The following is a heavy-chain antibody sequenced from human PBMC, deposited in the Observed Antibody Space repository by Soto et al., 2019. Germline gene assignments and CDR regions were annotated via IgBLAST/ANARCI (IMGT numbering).Heavy chain of an antibody. D-gene: IGHD3-3*01. V-gene: IGHV1-18*01. CDR3: AMYYDLAYYFDY. Sequence: QVQLVQSGAEVKKPGASVKVSCKASGYTFTSYGISWVRQAPGQGLEWMGWISAYNGNTNYAQNLQGRVTLTTDTSTSTAYMELRSLRSDXXXVYYCAMYYDLAYYFDYWGQGTLVTV. J-gene: IGHJ4*02. CDR1: GYTFTSYG. CDR2: ISAYNGNT.